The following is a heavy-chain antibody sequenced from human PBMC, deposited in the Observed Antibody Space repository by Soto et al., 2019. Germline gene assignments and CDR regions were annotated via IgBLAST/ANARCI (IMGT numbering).Heavy chain of an antibody. CDR2: ISYSGST. D-gene: IGHD1-26*01. V-gene: IGHV4-59*01. CDR3: ARVSGSYYYGMDV. CDR1: GDSINSSY. Sequence: PSETLSLTCSVSGDSINSSYWAWIRQPPGKELERIGYISYSGSTNYNPSLKSRVTIFVHSSGNQFSLSLSSVTAADTAVYYCARVSGSYYYGMDVWGQGTTVTVSS. J-gene: IGHJ6*02.